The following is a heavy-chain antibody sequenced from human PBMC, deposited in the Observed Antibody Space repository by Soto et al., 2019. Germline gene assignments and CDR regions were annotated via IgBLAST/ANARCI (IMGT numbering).Heavy chain of an antibody. CDR3: AREASAVVSLDY. Sequence: ASVKVSCKASGYIFTAYSMHCVRQGPGQGLEWLGWINPNSGDTIYAQKFQDRVTMTCDTSVSTAYLELSSLSSDDTALYYCAREASAVVSLDYWGQGTLVTVSS. CDR2: INPNSGDT. J-gene: IGHJ4*02. V-gene: IGHV1-2*02. CDR1: GYIFTAYS. D-gene: IGHD2-15*01.